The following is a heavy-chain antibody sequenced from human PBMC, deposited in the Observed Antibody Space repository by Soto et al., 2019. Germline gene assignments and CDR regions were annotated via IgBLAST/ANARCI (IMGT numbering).Heavy chain of an antibody. J-gene: IGHJ2*01. CDR3: AKDKRVYGDYRRYWYFDL. CDR2: ISYDGSNK. V-gene: IGHV3-30*18. CDR1: GFTCSSYG. Sequence: QVQLVESGGGVVQPGRSLRLSCAASGFTCSSYGMHWVRQAPGKGLEWVAVISYDGSNKYYADSVKGRFTISRDNSKNTMYLQMNSLRAEDTAVYYCAKDKRVYGDYRRYWYFDLWGRGTLVTVSS. D-gene: IGHD4-17*01.